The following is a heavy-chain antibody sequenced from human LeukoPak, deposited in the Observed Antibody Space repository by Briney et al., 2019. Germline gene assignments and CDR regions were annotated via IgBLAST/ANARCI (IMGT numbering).Heavy chain of an antibody. CDR3: ARVRYYDFWSGYYTNWFDP. V-gene: IGHV1-69*13. CDR2: IIPIFGTA. D-gene: IGHD3-3*01. CDR1: GGTFSSYA. Sequence: SVKVSCKASGGTFSSYAISWVRQAPGQGLEWMGGIIPIFGTANYAQKFQGRVTITADESTSTAYMELSSLRSEDTAVYYCARVRYYDFWSGYYTNWFDPWGQGTLVTVSS. J-gene: IGHJ5*02.